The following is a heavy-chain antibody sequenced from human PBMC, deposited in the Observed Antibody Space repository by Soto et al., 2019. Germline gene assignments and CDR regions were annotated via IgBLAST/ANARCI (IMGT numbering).Heavy chain of an antibody. CDR2: IWFDGSDE. Sequence: QVQLVESGGGVVQPGRSLRLSCAASGFSFGSSVMHWVRQAPGKGLEWVALIWFDGSDEYYADSGKGRFAISRENSNNTLYLQMNSLRAEDTAVYYCARRMFYLDYWGQGTLVAVSS. D-gene: IGHD3-10*02. V-gene: IGHV3-33*01. CDR1: GFSFGSSV. J-gene: IGHJ4*02. CDR3: ARRMFYLDY.